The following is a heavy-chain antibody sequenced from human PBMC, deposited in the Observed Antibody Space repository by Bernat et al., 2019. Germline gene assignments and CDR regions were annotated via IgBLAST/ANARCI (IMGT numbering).Heavy chain of an antibody. CDR3: ARDTYPGFDY. CDR1: GFTFSSYG. V-gene: IGHV3-33*01. CDR2: IWYDGSKK. J-gene: IGHJ4*02. Sequence: QVQLVESGGGVVQPGRSLRLSCAASGFTFSSYGMHWVRQAPGQGLEWVAVIWYDGSKKYYAASGKGRFTISRDNSKNTLYLQMNSLRAEDTAVYYCARDTYPGFDYWGQGTLVTVSS.